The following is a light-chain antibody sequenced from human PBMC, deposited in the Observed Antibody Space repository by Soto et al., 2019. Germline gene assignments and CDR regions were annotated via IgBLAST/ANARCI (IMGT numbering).Light chain of an antibody. V-gene: IGLV1-51*02. CDR2: ENN. CDR3: GTWDSSLSAGGV. J-gene: IGLJ3*02. CDR1: SSNIGNNY. Sequence: QSVLTQPPSVSAAPGQKVTIACSGSSSNIGNNYVSWYQQFPGTAPKLLIYENNKRPSGIPDRFSGSKSGTSATLAITGLQTGDEADYYCGTWDSSLSAGGVFGGGTKVTVL.